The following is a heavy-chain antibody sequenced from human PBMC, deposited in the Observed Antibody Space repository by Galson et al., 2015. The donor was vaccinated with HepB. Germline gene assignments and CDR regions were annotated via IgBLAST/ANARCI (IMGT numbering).Heavy chain of an antibody. CDR2: ISTSTTYI. Sequence: SLRLSCAASGFTFSGSAMHWVRQASGKGLEWVSSISTSTTYIYYADSVKGRFTISRDDAKNSLYLQMNSLRAEDTAVYFCASGYFYDPSGYKYWGQGTLVTVSS. CDR1: GFTFSGSA. V-gene: IGHV3-21*01. D-gene: IGHD3-22*01. CDR3: ASGYFYDPSGYKY. J-gene: IGHJ4*02.